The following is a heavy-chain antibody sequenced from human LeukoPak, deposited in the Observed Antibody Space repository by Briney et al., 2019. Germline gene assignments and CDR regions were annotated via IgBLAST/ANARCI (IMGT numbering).Heavy chain of an antibody. J-gene: IGHJ4*02. CDR1: GFTFSSYS. CDR3: ARDGEGYYGSGSYIDY. CDR2: ISISSSPI. Sequence: GGSLRLSCAASGFTFSSYSMNWVRQAPGKGLEWLSYISISSSPIYYADSVQGRFTISRDNAKNSLYLQMNSLRDEDTAVYYCARDGEGYYGSGSYIDYWGQGTLVTVSS. D-gene: IGHD3-10*01. V-gene: IGHV3-48*02.